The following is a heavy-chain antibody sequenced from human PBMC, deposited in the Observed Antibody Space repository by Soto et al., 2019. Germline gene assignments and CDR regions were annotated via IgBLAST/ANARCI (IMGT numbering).Heavy chain of an antibody. CDR3: ARGAPPRYCSGGSCYDTPFHFDY. CDR1: GYSFTSHW. Sequence: GESLKISCKGSGYSFTSHWIGWVRQMPGKGLEWMGIIYPGDSDTRYSPSFQGQVTISADKSISTAYLQWSSLKASDTAMYYCARGAPPRYCSGGSCYDTPFHFDYWGQGTLVTVSS. J-gene: IGHJ4*02. V-gene: IGHV5-51*01. CDR2: IYPGDSDT. D-gene: IGHD2-15*01.